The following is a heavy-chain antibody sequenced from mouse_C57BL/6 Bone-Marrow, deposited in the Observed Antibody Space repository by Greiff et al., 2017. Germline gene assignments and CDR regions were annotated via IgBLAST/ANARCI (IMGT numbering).Heavy chain of an antibody. V-gene: IGHV1-42*01. CDR1: GYSFTGYY. CDR2: INPSTGGT. Sequence: EVKLVESGPELVKPGASVKISCKASGYSFTGYYMNWVKQSPEKSLEWIGEINPSTGGTTYNQKFKVKATLTVDKSTTTAYLQLKSLTSEDSAAYYCARRSTTESVYFDYWGQGTTLTVSS. CDR3: ARRSTTESVYFDY. D-gene: IGHD1-1*01. J-gene: IGHJ2*01.